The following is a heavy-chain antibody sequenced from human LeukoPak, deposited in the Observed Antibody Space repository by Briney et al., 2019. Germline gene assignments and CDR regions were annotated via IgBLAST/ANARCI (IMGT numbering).Heavy chain of an antibody. CDR2: ISSSSSYI. V-gene: IGHV3-21*01. Sequence: GGSLRPSCAASGFTFSSYSMNWVRQAPGKGLEWVSSISSSSSYIYYADSVKGRFTISRDNAKNSLYLQMDSLRAEDTAVYYCARQGGSYRTDYWGQGTLVTVSS. CDR1: GFTFSSYS. D-gene: IGHD1-26*01. CDR3: ARQGGSYRTDY. J-gene: IGHJ4*02.